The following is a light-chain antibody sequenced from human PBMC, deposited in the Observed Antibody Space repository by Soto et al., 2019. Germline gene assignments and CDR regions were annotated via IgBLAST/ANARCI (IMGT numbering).Light chain of an antibody. Sequence: DIQMTQSPSTLSASVGDRATLSCRASQSITTRLAWYQQKPGQAPKLLIDKASSLASGVPDRFTGSGSGTEFTLTISRLQPDDFATYYCQQYNSYLYTFGQGTKVDIK. CDR2: KAS. V-gene: IGKV1-5*03. CDR1: QSITTR. J-gene: IGKJ2*01. CDR3: QQYNSYLYT.